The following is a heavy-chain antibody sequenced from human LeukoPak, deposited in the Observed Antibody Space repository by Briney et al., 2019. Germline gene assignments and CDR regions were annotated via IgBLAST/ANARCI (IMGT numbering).Heavy chain of an antibody. CDR2: IYYSGST. V-gene: IGHV4-30-4*08. CDR3: ARGGSLRYYYYMGV. J-gene: IGHJ6*03. D-gene: IGHD3-16*01. Sequence: SQTLSLTCTVSSGSISSGDSYWNWIRQPPGKGLEWIGYIYYSGSTYYNPSLKSRVTISVDTSKNQFSLKLSSVTAADTAVYYCARGGSLRYYYYMGVWGKGTTVTVSS. CDR1: SGSISSGDSY.